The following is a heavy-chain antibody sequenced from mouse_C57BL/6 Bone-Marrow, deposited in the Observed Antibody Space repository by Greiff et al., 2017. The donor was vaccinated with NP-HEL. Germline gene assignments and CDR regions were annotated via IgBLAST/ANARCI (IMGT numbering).Heavy chain of an antibody. CDR2: IHPNSGST. J-gene: IGHJ3*01. Sequence: QVQLQQPGAELVKPGASVKLSCKASGYTFTSYWMHWVKQRPGQGLEWIGMIHPNSGSTNYNEKFTSKATLTVEQSSSTAYMQLSSLISEDSAVYYCARSRGFAYWGQGTLVTVSA. V-gene: IGHV1-64*01. CDR1: GYTFTSYW. CDR3: ARSRGFAY.